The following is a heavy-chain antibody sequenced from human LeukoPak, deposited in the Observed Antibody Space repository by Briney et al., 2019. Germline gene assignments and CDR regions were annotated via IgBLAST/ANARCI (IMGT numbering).Heavy chain of an antibody. J-gene: IGHJ4*02. D-gene: IGHD5-24*01. V-gene: IGHV3-21*04. CDR3: ANWREGSRNYWDY. Sequence: GGSLRLSCEATGFTFSPYSMNWVRQAPGKGLEWVSSISSSSSYIYYADSVKGRFTISRDNSKNTLYLQMNSLRVDYTAVYYCANWREGSRNYWDYWGQGTLVTVPS. CDR1: GFTFSPYS. CDR2: ISSSSSYI.